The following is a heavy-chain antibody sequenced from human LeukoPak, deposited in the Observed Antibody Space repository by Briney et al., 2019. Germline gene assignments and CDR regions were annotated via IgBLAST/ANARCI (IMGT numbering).Heavy chain of an antibody. V-gene: IGHV1-69*04. D-gene: IGHD5-18*01. J-gene: IGHJ4*02. CDR3: ARGQSGGYSYGSGYFDY. CDR1: GGTFSSYA. CDR2: IIPIFGIA. Sequence: SVKVSCKASGGTFSSYAISWVRQAPGQGLEWMGSIIPIFGIANYAQKFQGRVTITADKSTSTAYMELSSLRSEDTAVYYCARGQSGGYSYGSGYFDYWGQGTLVTVSS.